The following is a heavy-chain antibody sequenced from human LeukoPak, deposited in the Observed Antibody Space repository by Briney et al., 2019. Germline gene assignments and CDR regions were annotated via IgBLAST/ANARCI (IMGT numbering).Heavy chain of an antibody. J-gene: IGHJ4*02. Sequence: PGGSLRLSCAASGFTFSSYGMHWVRQAPGKGLGWVAVISYDGSNKYYADSVKGRFTISRDNSKNTLYLQMNSLRAEDTAVYYCAKDEVVITTFSGIFDYWGQGTLVTVSS. CDR2: ISYDGSNK. CDR1: GFTFSSYG. D-gene: IGHD3-22*01. CDR3: AKDEVVITTFSGIFDY. V-gene: IGHV3-30*18.